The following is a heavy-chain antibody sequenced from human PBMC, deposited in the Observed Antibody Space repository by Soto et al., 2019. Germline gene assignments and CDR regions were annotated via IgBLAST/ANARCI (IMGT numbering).Heavy chain of an antibody. D-gene: IGHD5-12*01. CDR2: IDLSDSYT. J-gene: IGHJ4*02. V-gene: IGHV5-10-1*01. Sequence: ESPNVSCKGSGSSLTGYCTRGVPQMPGKGQEWMGRIDLSDSYTNYSPSFQGHVTISADKSTGTAYLQWSSLKASDTAMYYCARHGAPYSGYDGYYFDYWGQGTMVTVSS. CDR3: ARHGAPYSGYDGYYFDY. CDR1: GSSLTGYC.